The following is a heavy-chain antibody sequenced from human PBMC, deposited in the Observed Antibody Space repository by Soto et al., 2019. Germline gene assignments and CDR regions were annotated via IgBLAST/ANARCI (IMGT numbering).Heavy chain of an antibody. J-gene: IGHJ5*02. Sequence: SVKVSCKASGVTFSSYAISWVRQAPGQGLEWMGGIIPIFGTANYAQKFQGRVTITADESTSTAYMELSSLRSEDTAVYYCARGGIQLWLHTIDRWGKGPLVTISS. CDR1: GVTFSSYA. CDR2: IIPIFGTA. D-gene: IGHD5-18*01. V-gene: IGHV1-69*13. CDR3: ARGGIQLWLHTIDR.